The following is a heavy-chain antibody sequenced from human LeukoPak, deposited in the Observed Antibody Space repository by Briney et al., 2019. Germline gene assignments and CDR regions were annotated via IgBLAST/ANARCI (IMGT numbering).Heavy chain of an antibody. CDR3: AKDFRFDCSGGSCYPYYFDY. D-gene: IGHD2-15*01. CDR1: GVTFSSYG. J-gene: IGHJ4*02. V-gene: IGHV3-30*18. Sequence: PGGSLRLSCAASGVTFSSYGMHWVRQAPGKGLEWVAVISYDGSNKYYADSVKGRFTISRDNSKNTLYLQMNSLRAEDTAVYYCAKDFRFDCSGGSCYPYYFDYWGQGTLVTVSS. CDR2: ISYDGSNK.